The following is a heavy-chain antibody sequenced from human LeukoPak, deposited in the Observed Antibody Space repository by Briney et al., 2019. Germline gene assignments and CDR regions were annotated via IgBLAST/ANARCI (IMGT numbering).Heavy chain of an antibody. CDR3: ARVEDSSSWHIVGPFDY. CDR2: IYYSGST. CDR1: GGSISSSSYY. Sequence: SETLSLTCTVSGGSISSSSYYWGWIRQPPGKGLEWIGSIYYSGSTYYNPSLKSRVTISVDTSKNQFSLKLSSVTAADTAVYYCARVEDSSSWHIVGPFDYWGQGTLVTVSS. J-gene: IGHJ4*02. D-gene: IGHD6-13*01. V-gene: IGHV4-39*07.